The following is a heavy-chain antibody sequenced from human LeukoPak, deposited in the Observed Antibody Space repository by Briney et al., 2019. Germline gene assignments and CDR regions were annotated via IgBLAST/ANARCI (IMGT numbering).Heavy chain of an antibody. Sequence: GGSLRLSCAASGFSFSTCAMNWVRQAPGKGLEWVGRIKSNVLGGTTDYAAPVKGRFGISRDDSKNSLYLQMNSLKTEDTAIYYCTTHGCTGGTCHIYWGQGTLVTVSS. D-gene: IGHD2-15*01. J-gene: IGHJ4*02. CDR3: TTHGCTGGTCHIY. V-gene: IGHV3-15*01. CDR2: IKSNVLGGTT. CDR1: GFSFSTCA.